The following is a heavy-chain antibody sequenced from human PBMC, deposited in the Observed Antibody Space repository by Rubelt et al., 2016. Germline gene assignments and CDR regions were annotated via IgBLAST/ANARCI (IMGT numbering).Heavy chain of an antibody. Sequence: QVQLQESGPGLVKPSETLSLPCTVSGGSISSNSWSWLRQPPGKGLEWIGYIYFSGTTNSSPSLRSRVTMSVDTSPNQVSLRLTPVTAADTAVYYCAGRTAASGTFYHWGQGTLVTVSS. D-gene: IGHD1/OR15-1a*01. J-gene: IGHJ4*02. CDR2: IYFSGTT. CDR3: AGRTAASGTFYH. V-gene: IGHV4-59*08. CDR1: GGSISSNS.